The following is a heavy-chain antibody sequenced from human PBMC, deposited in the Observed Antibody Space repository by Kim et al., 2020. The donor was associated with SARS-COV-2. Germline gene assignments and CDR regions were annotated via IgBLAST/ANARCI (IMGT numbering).Heavy chain of an antibody. CDR2: IIPIFGIA. Sequence: SVKVSCKASGGTFSSYAISWMRQAPGQGLEWMGGIIPIFGIANYAQKFQGRVTITADESTSTAYMELSSLRSEDTAVYYCARARSGWYDYYFDYWGQGTLVTVSS. J-gene: IGHJ4*02. V-gene: IGHV1-69*13. D-gene: IGHD6-19*01. CDR1: GGTFSSYA. CDR3: ARARSGWYDYYFDY.